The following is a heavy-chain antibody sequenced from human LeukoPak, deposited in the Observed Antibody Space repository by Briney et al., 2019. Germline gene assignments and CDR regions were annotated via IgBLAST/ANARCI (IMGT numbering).Heavy chain of an antibody. CDR1: GGSINSNNW. CDR2: IYRSGST. J-gene: IGHJ5*02. D-gene: IGHD4-11*01. CDR3: ARGMTTVTRDGWFDP. Sequence: PSGTLSLTCAVSGGSINSNNWWSWVRQPPGKGLDWIGEIYRSGSTNYNPSLKSRVTISVDKSKNQFSLKLSSVTAADTAVYYCARGMTTVTRDGWFDPWGQGTLVTVSS. V-gene: IGHV4-4*02.